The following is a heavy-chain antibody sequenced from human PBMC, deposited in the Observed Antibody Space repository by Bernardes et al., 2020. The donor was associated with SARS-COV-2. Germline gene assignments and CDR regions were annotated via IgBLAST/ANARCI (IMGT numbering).Heavy chain of an antibody. CDR1: GFTFSSYA. J-gene: IGHJ6*02. Sequence: GGSLRLSCAASGFTFSSYAMSCVRQAPGKGLEWVSAISASGGSTYYADSVKCRFTISRDNSKNTLYLQMNSLGAEDTAVDYCAKRYWSTPCSAPRYYYYYPMDIWGQGTTVTVSS. V-gene: IGHV3-23*01. CDR3: AKRYWSTPCSAPRYYYYYPMDI. D-gene: IGHD2-2*01. CDR2: ISASGGST.